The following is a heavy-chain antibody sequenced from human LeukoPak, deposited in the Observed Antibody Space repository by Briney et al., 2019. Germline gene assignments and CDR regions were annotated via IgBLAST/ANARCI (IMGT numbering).Heavy chain of an antibody. CDR3: ARGADYSNYVGYFQR. D-gene: IGHD4-11*01. J-gene: IGHJ1*01. V-gene: IGHV4-34*01. CDR1: GGSFSGYY. CDR2: INHSGST. Sequence: SETLSLTCAVYGGSFSGYYWSWIRQPPGKGLEWIGEINHSGSTNYNPSLKSRVTISVDTSKNQFSLKLSSVTAADTAVYYCARGADYSNYVGYFQRWGQGTLVTVSS.